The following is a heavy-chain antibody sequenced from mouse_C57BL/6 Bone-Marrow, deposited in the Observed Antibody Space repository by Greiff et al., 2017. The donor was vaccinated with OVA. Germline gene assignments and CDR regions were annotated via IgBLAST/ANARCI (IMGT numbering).Heavy chain of an antibody. CDR2: ISSGGSYP. CDR3: ARQGYYGSSPWFAY. D-gene: IGHD1-1*01. CDR1: GFTFSSYG. Sequence: EVQGVESGGDLVKPGGSLNLSCAASGFTFSSYGLSWVRRPPDKSMGWFATISSGGSYPYYPDSVKGRFTFSRDNAKNPLYLQMSSLKSEDTAMYYCARQGYYGSSPWFAYWGQGTLVTVSA. V-gene: IGHV5-6*01. J-gene: IGHJ3*01.